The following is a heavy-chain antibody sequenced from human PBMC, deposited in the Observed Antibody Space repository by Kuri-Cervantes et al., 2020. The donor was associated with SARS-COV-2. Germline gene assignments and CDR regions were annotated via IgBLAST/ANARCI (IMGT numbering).Heavy chain of an antibody. V-gene: IGHV4-39*07. J-gene: IGHJ6*02. Sequence: GSLRLSCTVSGGSISSSSNYWGWIRQPPGKELEWIGSIYYSGGTYYNPSLKSRVAISVDTSMNQFSLQLSSVTAADTAVYYCARDIFSGDGYNYYYYYGMDVWGQGTTVTVSS. CDR3: ARDIFSGDGYNYYYYYGMDV. CDR1: GGSISSSSNY. D-gene: IGHD5-24*01. CDR2: IYYSGGT.